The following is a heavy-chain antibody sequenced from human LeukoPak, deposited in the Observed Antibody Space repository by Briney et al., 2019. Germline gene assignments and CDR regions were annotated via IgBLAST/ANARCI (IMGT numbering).Heavy chain of an antibody. V-gene: IGHV3-30-3*01. CDR3: ARDRGGNYYFDY. J-gene: IGHJ4*02. Sequence: GSLRLSCAASGFTFSSYAMHWVRQAPGKGLEWVAVISYDGSNKYYADSVKGRFTISRDNSKNTLYLQMNSLRAEDTAVYYCARDRGGNYYFDYWGQGTLVTVSS. CDR1: GFTFSSYA. CDR2: ISYDGSNK. D-gene: IGHD3-10*01.